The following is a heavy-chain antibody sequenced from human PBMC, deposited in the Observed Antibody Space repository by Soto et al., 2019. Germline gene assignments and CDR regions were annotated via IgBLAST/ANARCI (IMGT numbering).Heavy chain of an antibody. CDR3: AKDLLDWLVMGYYYGMDV. D-gene: IGHD6-19*01. J-gene: IGHJ6*02. CDR2: ISYDGSNK. CDR1: GFTFSSYG. Sequence: GGSLRLSCAASGFTFSSYGMHWVRQAPGKGLEWVAVISYDGSNKYYADSVKGRFTISRDNSKNTLYLQMNSLRAEDTAVYYCAKDLLDWLVMGYYYGMDVRGQGTTVTVSS. V-gene: IGHV3-30*18.